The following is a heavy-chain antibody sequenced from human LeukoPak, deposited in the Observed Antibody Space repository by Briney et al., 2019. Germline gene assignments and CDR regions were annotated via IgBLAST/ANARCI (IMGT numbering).Heavy chain of an antibody. CDR2: ISAYNGNT. CDR3: ARSDYYDSSGYGDAFDI. D-gene: IGHD3-22*01. V-gene: IGHV1-18*01. J-gene: IGHJ3*02. Sequence: GASVKVSCKASGYTFTSYGISWVRQAPGQGLEWMGWISAYNGNTNYAQKLQGRVTMTTDTSTSTAYMELRSLRSDDTAVYYCARSDYYDSSGYGDAFDIWGQGTMVTVSS. CDR1: GYTFTSYG.